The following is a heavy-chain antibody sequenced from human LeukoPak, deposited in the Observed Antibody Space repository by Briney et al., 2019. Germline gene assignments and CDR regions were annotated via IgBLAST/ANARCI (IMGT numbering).Heavy chain of an antibody. CDR3: ARENLQLGFGY. CDR2: ISSNSSYI. J-gene: IGHJ4*02. Sequence: PGGSLRLSCAASGYTFSSYSMNWVRQAPGKGLEWVSSISSNSSYIYYADSVKGRFTISRDNAKNSLYLQMNSLRAEDTAVYYCARENLQLGFGYWGQGTLVTVSS. V-gene: IGHV3-21*01. CDR1: GYTFSSYS. D-gene: IGHD5-18*01.